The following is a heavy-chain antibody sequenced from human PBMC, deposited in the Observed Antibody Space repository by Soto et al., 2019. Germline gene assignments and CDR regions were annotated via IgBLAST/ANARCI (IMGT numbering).Heavy chain of an antibody. Sequence: GSGPTLVNPTQTLTLTCTVSGFSLSTSGGGVGWIRQPPGKALEWLALIYWDDDKRYSPSLKSRLTITKDTSKNQVVLTMTNMDPVDTATYYCAHVRRGIAATGMANWFDPWGQGTLVTVSS. CDR3: AHVRRGIAATGMANWFDP. CDR1: GFSLSTSGGG. CDR2: IYWDDDK. V-gene: IGHV2-5*02. J-gene: IGHJ5*02. D-gene: IGHD6-13*01.